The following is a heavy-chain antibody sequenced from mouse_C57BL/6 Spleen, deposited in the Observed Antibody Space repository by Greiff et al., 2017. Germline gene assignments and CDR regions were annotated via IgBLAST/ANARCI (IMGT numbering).Heavy chain of an antibody. J-gene: IGHJ2*01. CDR3: TREGGLRHFDY. D-gene: IGHD2-4*01. CDR2: ISSGGDYI. V-gene: IGHV5-9-1*02. Sequence: EVQLLESGEGLVKPGGSLKLSCAASGFTFSSYAMSWVRQTPEQRLEWVAYISSGGDYIYYADTVKGRFTLSRDNARNTLYLQLSSLRSEDTAMYYCTREGGLRHFDYWGQGTTLTVSS. CDR1: GFTFSSYA.